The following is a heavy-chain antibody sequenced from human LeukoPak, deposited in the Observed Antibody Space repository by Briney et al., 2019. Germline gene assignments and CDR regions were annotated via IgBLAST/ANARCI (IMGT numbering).Heavy chain of an antibody. CDR2: FDPEDGET. Sequence: ASVKVSCKVSGYTLTELSMHWVRQAPGKGLEWMGGFDPEDGETIYAQKFQGRVTMTEDTSTDTAYMELSSLRSEDTAVYYCATELCSGGSCYHTFDYWGQGTLVTVSS. V-gene: IGHV1-24*01. CDR1: GYTLTELS. J-gene: IGHJ4*02. D-gene: IGHD2-15*01. CDR3: ATELCSGGSCYHTFDY.